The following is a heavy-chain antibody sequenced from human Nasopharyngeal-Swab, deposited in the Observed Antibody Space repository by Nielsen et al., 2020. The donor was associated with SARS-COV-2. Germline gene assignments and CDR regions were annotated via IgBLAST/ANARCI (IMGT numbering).Heavy chain of an antibody. CDR3: AKAPYGDYTVGFDY. J-gene: IGHJ4*02. CDR2: ISWNSGSI. V-gene: IGHV3-9*01. D-gene: IGHD4-17*01. Sequence: LRLSCAASGFTFDDYAMPWVRQAPGKGLEWVSGISWNSGSIGYADSVKGRFTISRDNAKNSLYLQMNSLRAEDTALYYCAKAPYGDYTVGFDYWGQGTLVTVSS. CDR1: GFTFDDYA.